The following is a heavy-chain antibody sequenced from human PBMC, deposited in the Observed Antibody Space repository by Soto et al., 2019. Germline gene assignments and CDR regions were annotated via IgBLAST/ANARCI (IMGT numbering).Heavy chain of an antibody. Sequence: GESVKISCKGAGYSFTSYWSSGGLQMRGKGLEWMGRIDPSDSYTDYSPSFQGHVTISADKSISTAYLQWSSLKASDTAMYYCARPLTGTTSLYYYYGTDVGGQGTTVTAS. V-gene: IGHV5-10-1*01. D-gene: IGHD1-7*01. CDR2: IDPSDSYT. CDR3: ARPLTGTTSLYYYYGTDV. CDR1: GYSFTSYW. J-gene: IGHJ6*02.